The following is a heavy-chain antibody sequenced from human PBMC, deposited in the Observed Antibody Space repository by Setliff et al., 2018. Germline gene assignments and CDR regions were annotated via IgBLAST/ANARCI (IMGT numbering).Heavy chain of an antibody. Sequence: PSETLSLTCAVSGGSISSGGYSWSWIRQPPGKGLEWIGYIYHSGSTYYNPSLKSRVTISVDRSKNQFSLKLSSVTAADTAVYYCARGRRGIVVVVAATPPSYYFDYWGQGTLVTVSS. V-gene: IGHV4-30-2*01. D-gene: IGHD2-15*01. CDR3: ARGRRGIVVVVAATPPSYYFDY. CDR2: IYHSGST. CDR1: GGSISSGGYS. J-gene: IGHJ4*02.